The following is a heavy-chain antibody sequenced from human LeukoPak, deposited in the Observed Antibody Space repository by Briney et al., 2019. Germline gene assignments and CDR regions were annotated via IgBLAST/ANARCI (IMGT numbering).Heavy chain of an antibody. CDR1: GFNVTTTQ. Sequence: GGSLRLSCAVSGFNVTTTQMMWARQAPGKGLEWVSFIYSGGGTKYPDSVKGRFTISRDRPKNALYLQMNSLRDEDTALFYFVRPLYSWGQGTLVTVSS. CDR3: VRPLYS. V-gene: IGHV3-53*01. CDR2: IYSGGGT. J-gene: IGHJ4*02. D-gene: IGHD5-12*01.